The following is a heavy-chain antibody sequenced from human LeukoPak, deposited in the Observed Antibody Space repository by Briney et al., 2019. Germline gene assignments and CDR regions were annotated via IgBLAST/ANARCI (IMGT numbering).Heavy chain of an antibody. Sequence: GGSLRLSCAASGFTFYTYGMHWVRQAPGKGLEYVSGIGPDGGTTYYAKSVKGRFTISRDNSKNMVYLQMASLTADDMVVYYCARGAQLTDYWGQGTLVTVSS. D-gene: IGHD6-13*01. CDR2: IGPDGGTT. V-gene: IGHV3-64*01. J-gene: IGHJ4*02. CDR3: ARGAQLTDY. CDR1: GFTFYTYG.